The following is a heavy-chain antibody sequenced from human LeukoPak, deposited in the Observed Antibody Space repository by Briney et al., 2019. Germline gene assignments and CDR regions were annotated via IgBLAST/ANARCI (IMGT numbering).Heavy chain of an antibody. J-gene: IGHJ4*02. V-gene: IGHV4-30-2*01. CDR1: GGSISSGDYY. D-gene: IGHD5-18*01. CDR2: IYHSGST. CDR3: ARARGYSSTIDY. Sequence: SETLSLTCTVSGGSISSGDYYWSWIRQPPGKGLEWIGYIYHSGSTYYNPSLKSRVTISVDRSKNQFSLKLSSVTAADTAVYYCARARGYSSTIDYWGQGTLVTVSS.